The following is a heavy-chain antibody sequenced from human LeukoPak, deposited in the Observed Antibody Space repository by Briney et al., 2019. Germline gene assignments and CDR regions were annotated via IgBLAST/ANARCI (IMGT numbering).Heavy chain of an antibody. CDR1: GFNFRSYA. V-gene: IGHV3-23*01. J-gene: IGHJ3*02. CDR3: AKAHSYGVGDPNDAFDI. Sequence: GGSLRLSCTASGFNFRSYAMSWVRQAPGKGLEWVSAISGSGGSTDYADSVKGRFTISRDISRNTLYLQMNSLRAEDTAIYYCAKAHSYGVGDPNDAFDIWGQGTMVTVSS. CDR2: ISGSGGST. D-gene: IGHD1-26*01.